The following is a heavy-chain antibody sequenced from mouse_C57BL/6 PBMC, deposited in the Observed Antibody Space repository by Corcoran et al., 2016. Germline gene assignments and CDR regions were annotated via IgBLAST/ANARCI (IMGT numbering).Heavy chain of an antibody. D-gene: IGHD1-2*01. V-gene: IGHV1-26*01. CDR3: ARERLLDWYFDV. CDR2: INPNNGGT. CDR1: GYTFTDYY. J-gene: IGHJ1*03. Sequence: EVQLQQSGPELVKPGASVKISCKASGYTFTDYYMNWVKQSHGKSLEWIGDINPNNGGTSYNQKFKGKATLTVDKSSSTAYMELRSLTSEDSAVYYCARERLLDWYFDVWGTGTTVTVSS.